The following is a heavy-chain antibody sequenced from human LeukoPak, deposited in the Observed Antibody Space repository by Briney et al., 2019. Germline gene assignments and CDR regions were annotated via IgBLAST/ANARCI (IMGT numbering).Heavy chain of an antibody. CDR2: INHSGST. Sequence: SETLSLTCAVYGGSFSGYYWSWIRQPPGKGLEWIGEINHSGSTNYNPSLKSRVTISVDTSKNQFSLKLSSVTAADTAVCYCAREGGSGWYRPFDYWGQGTLVTVSS. CDR1: GGSFSGYY. D-gene: IGHD6-19*01. V-gene: IGHV4-34*01. CDR3: AREGGSGWYRPFDY. J-gene: IGHJ4*02.